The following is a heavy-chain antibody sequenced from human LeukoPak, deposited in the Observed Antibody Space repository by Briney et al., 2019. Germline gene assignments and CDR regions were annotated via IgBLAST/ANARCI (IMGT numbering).Heavy chain of an antibody. V-gene: IGHV4-4*07. CDR2: IYTSGST. D-gene: IGHD6-13*01. CDR3: VRGGSVAAAGWAGAFDI. CDR1: GGSISSYY. J-gene: IGHJ3*02. Sequence: SETLSLTCTVSGGSISSYYWSWIRQPAGKGLEWIGRIYTSGSTNYNPSLKSRVTISVDTSKNQFSLRLRSVTAADTAVYYCVRGGSVAAAGWAGAFDIWGQGTMVTVSS.